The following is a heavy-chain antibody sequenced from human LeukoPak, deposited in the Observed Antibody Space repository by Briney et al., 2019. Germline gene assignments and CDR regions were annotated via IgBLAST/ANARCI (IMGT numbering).Heavy chain of an antibody. V-gene: IGHV1-2*02. CDR3: ARGDGSGSPY. CDR2: INPNSGGT. Sequence: ASVKVSCKASGYTFTSYAMHWVRQAPGQRLEWMGWINPNSGGTNYAQKFQGRVTMTRDTSISTAYMELSRLRSDDTAVYYCARGDGSGSPYWGQGTLVTVSS. CDR1: GYTFTSYA. D-gene: IGHD3-10*01. J-gene: IGHJ4*02.